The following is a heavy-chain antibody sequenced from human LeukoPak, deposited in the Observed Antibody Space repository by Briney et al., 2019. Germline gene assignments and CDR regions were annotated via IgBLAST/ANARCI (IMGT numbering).Heavy chain of an antibody. J-gene: IGHJ2*01. CDR1: GFTFSSYS. D-gene: IGHD3-22*01. Sequence: GGSLRLSCAASGFTFSSYSMNWVRQAPGKGLEWVSSISSSSSYIYYADSVKGRFTISRDNAKNSLYLQMNSLRAEDTAVYYCAREERSGSARYWYFDLWGRGTLVTVSS. V-gene: IGHV3-21*01. CDR2: ISSSSSYI. CDR3: AREERSGSARYWYFDL.